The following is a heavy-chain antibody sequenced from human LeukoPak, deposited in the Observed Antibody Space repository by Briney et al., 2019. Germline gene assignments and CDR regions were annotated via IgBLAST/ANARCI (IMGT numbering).Heavy chain of an antibody. CDR1: GYTFTNYG. Sequence: ASVKVSCKASGYTFTNYGISWVRQAPGQGLEWMGWISAYNGNTNYAQKLQGRVTMTTDTSTSTAYMELRSLRSDDTAVYYCARSDYYDSSGYYLSFDYWGQGTLVTVSS. J-gene: IGHJ4*02. V-gene: IGHV1-18*01. CDR2: ISAYNGNT. D-gene: IGHD3-22*01. CDR3: ARSDYYDSSGYYLSFDY.